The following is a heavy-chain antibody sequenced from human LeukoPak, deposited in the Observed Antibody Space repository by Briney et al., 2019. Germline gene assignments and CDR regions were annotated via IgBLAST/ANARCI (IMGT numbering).Heavy chain of an antibody. Sequence: SVKVSCKASGFTFTSSAMQWVRQARGQRLEWIGRIVVGSGNTNYAQKFQERVTITRDMSTSTAYMELSSLRSEDTAVYYCAASYNWNHNFDPWGQGTLVTVSS. J-gene: IGHJ5*02. CDR1: GFTFTSSA. CDR2: IVVGSGNT. V-gene: IGHV1-58*02. D-gene: IGHD1-14*01. CDR3: AASYNWNHNFDP.